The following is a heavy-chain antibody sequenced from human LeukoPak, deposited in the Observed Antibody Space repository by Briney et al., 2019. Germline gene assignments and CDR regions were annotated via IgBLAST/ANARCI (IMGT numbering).Heavy chain of an antibody. V-gene: IGHV3-21*01. CDR3: ARVRNQWLLPGDFDY. J-gene: IGHJ4*02. CDR2: ISSSSTYI. Sequence: NTGGSLRLSCAASGFTFSSYWIHWVRQSPGKGLEWVPSISSSSTYIYYADSVKGRFTISRDNAKNSLYLQMNSLRAEDTAVYYCARVRNQWLLPGDFDYWGQGTLATVSS. D-gene: IGHD6-19*01. CDR1: GFTFSSYW.